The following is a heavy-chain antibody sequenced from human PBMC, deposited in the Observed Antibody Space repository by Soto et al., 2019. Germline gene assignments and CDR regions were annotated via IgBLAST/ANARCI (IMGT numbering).Heavy chain of an antibody. V-gene: IGHV1-18*01. J-gene: IGHJ4*02. D-gene: IGHD2-15*01. Sequence: QVQLVQSGAEVKKPGASVKVSCKASGYTFTNFGISWVRQAPGQGLEWMGWISAYNGNTNYAQNIQGRVTMTTDKSTSTAHMEQRSRRSDGSGVKYRAIRGTPIDNWGQGTLVTASS. CDR1: GYTFTNFG. CDR2: ISAYNGNT. CDR3: AIRGTPIDN.